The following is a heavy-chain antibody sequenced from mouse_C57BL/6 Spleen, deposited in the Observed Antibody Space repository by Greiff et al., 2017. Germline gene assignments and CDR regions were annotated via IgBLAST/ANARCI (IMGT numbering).Heavy chain of an antibody. D-gene: IGHD2-4*01. V-gene: IGHV5-17*01. CDR2: ISSGSSTL. CDR1: GFTFSDYG. J-gene: IGHJ3*01. CDR3: ARDDYDVGFAY. Sequence: DVHLVESGGGLVKPVWSLKLSCAASGFTFSDYGMHWVRQAPEKGLEWVAYISSGSSTLYYADTVKGRFTISRDNAKNTLFLQMTSLRSEDTAMYYCARDDYDVGFAYSGEGTLVTVSA.